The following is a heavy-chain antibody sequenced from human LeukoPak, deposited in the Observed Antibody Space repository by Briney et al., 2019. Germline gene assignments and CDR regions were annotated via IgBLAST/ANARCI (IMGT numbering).Heavy chain of an antibody. D-gene: IGHD2-2*01. V-gene: IGHV3-30*03. J-gene: IGHJ4*02. CDR2: ISYDGSNK. CDR1: GFTFSSYG. CDR3: NTYHFDY. Sequence: GGPLRLSCAASGFTFSSYGMHWVRQAPGKGLEWVAVISYDGSNKYYADSVKGRFTISRDNSKNTLYLQMNSLRAEDTAVYYCNTYHFDYWGQGTLVTVSS.